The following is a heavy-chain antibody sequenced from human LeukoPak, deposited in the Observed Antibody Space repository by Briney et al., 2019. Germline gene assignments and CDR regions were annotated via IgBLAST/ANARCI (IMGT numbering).Heavy chain of an antibody. CDR3: ARISLSGFWSTLNAFDI. V-gene: IGHV1-18*01. CDR2: ISAYNGNT. J-gene: IGHJ3*02. D-gene: IGHD5-12*01. CDR1: GYTFKNYG. Sequence: ASVNVSCKASGYTFKNYGISWVRQAPGQGLEWMGWISAYNGNTNYAQKFQGRVTMTTDTSTDTAYVGVRSLRSDDTALYYCARISLSGFWSTLNAFDIWGQGTMVTVSP.